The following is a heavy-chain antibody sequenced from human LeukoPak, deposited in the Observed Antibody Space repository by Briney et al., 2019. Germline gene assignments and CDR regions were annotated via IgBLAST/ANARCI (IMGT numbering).Heavy chain of an antibody. CDR1: GYTFTGYY. J-gene: IGHJ6*02. Sequence: ASVKVYCKASGYTFTGYYMHWVRQAPGQGLEWMGRINPNSGGTNYAQKFQGRVTMTRDTSISTAYMELSRLRSDDTAVYYCARDKFRYDSSGYLEGYYYYGMDVWGQGTTVTVSS. CDR3: ARDKFRYDSSGYLEGYYYYGMDV. D-gene: IGHD3-22*01. V-gene: IGHV1-2*06. CDR2: INPNSGGT.